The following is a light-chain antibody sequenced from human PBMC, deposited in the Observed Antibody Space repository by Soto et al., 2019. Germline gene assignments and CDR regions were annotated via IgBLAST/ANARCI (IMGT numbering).Light chain of an antibody. CDR2: EVS. V-gene: IGKV2D-29*02. CDR1: QVLLHITGETF. J-gene: IGKJ5*01. CDR3: MQSTQLPPT. Sequence: DVVMTQTPVARSVAPGQAASISCRSSQVLLHITGETFLFWYLQKPGQSPQLLIYEVSTRVSGVPDRFSGSGSGTAFTLEISRVETDDVSIYYCMQSTQLPPTFGQGTRLEI.